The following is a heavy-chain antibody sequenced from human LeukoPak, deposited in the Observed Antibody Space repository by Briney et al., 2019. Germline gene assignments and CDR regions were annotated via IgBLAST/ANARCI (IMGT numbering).Heavy chain of an antibody. J-gene: IGHJ4*02. V-gene: IGHV4-34*01. CDR1: GGSFSGYY. Sequence: SETLSLTCAVYGGSFSGYYWSWIRQPPGKGLEWIGEINHSGSTNYNPSLKSRVTISVDTSKNQFSLKLSSVTAADTAVYYCARGLGEGHPDYWGQGTLVTVSS. CDR3: ARGLGEGHPDY. CDR2: INHSGST. D-gene: IGHD1-26*01.